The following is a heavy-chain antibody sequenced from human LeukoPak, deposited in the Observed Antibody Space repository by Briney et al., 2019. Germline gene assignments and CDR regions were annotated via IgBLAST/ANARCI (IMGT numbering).Heavy chain of an antibody. J-gene: IGHJ4*02. D-gene: IGHD3-22*01. CDR2: INSDGSST. CDR3: AKDPYYYDSSGYSD. CDR1: GFTFDDDT. V-gene: IGHV3-74*01. Sequence: GGSLRLSCAASGFTFDDDTMHWVRQAPGKGLVWVSRINSDGSSTSYADSVKGRFTISRDNAKNTLYLQMNSLRAEDTAVYYCAKDPYYYDSSGYSDWGQGTLVTVSS.